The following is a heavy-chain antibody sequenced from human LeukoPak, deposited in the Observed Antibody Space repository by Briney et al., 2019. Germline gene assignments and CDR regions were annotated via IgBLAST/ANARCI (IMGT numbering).Heavy chain of an antibody. Sequence: GGSLRLSCVASGFTFSNYWMSWVRQAPGKGLEWVANIKPDGGETYYVDSVMGRFTISRDNAKNSLYLQMNRLRAEDTAVYCCLRKFGRNEYADYWGQGTLVTVSS. CDR3: LRKFGRNEYADY. D-gene: IGHD1-1*01. J-gene: IGHJ4*02. CDR1: GFTFSNYW. CDR2: IKPDGGET. V-gene: IGHV3-7*02.